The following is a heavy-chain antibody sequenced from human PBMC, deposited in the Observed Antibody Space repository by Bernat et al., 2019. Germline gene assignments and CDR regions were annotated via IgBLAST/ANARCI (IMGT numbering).Heavy chain of an antibody. CDR2: MSGVESRT. V-gene: IGHV3-23*01. CDR3: AKTPMFGAYEYYFDY. J-gene: IGHJ4*02. D-gene: IGHD5-12*01. Sequence: EVQLLESGGGLVQPGGSLRLSCAASGFSFGSYAMGWVRQAPGRGLECVSGMSGVESRTYYADSVKGRFTISRDNSKNTLYLKMNRLRVEDTAVYYCAKTPMFGAYEYYFDYWGQGTLVTVSS. CDR1: GFSFGSYA.